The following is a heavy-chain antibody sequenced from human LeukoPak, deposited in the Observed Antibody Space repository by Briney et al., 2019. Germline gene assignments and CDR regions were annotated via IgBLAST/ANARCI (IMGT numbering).Heavy chain of an antibody. CDR1: GFTVSSNY. CDR2: IYSGGST. D-gene: IGHD6-6*01. V-gene: IGHV3-53*01. Sequence: PGGSLRLSCAASGFTVSSNYMSWVRQAPGKGPEWVSVIYSGGSTYYADSVKGRFTISRDNSKNTLYLQMNSLRAEDTAVYYCARAESIAAHIDAFDIWGQGTMVTVSS. J-gene: IGHJ3*02. CDR3: ARAESIAAHIDAFDI.